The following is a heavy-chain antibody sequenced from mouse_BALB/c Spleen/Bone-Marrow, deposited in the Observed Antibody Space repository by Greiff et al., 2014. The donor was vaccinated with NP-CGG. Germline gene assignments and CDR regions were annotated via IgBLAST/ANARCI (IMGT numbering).Heavy chain of an antibody. Sequence: VQLQQSGAELVKPGASVKLSCTASGFNIKDNYMHWVKQRPEQGLEWIGRIDPANGNTKYDPKFQGKATITADTSSNTAYLQLSSLTSEDTAVYYCARWEYYAMDYWGQGTSVTVSS. J-gene: IGHJ4*01. D-gene: IGHD4-1*01. CDR3: ARWEYYAMDY. CDR1: GFNIKDNY. CDR2: IDPANGNT. V-gene: IGHV14-3*02.